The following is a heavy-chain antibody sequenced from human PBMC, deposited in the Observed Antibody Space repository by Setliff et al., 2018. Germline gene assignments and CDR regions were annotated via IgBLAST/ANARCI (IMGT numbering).Heavy chain of an antibody. CDR1: GGSISSYY. CDR3: AREQWLDPPGYYYMDV. D-gene: IGHD6-19*01. Sequence: SETLSLTCTVSGGSISSYYWSWIRQPAGKGLEWIGHIYIGGSANYNPSLKSRVTMPIDTSKNQFSLKLNSVTAADMAVYYCAREQWLDPPGYYYMDVWAKGTKVTVSS. V-gene: IGHV4-4*07. J-gene: IGHJ6*03. CDR2: IYIGGSA.